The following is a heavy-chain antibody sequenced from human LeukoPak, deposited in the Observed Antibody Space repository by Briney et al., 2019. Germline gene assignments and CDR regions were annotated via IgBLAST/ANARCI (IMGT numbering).Heavy chain of an antibody. CDR3: ARTDGSGSYYSS. Sequence: SQTLSLTCAVSGGSISSGGYSWSWIRQPPGKGLEWIGYIYHSGSTYYNPSLKSRVTISVDRSKNQFSLKLSSVTAADTAVYYCARTDGSGSYYSSWGQGTTVTVSS. J-gene: IGHJ6*02. D-gene: IGHD3-10*01. CDR2: IYHSGST. V-gene: IGHV4-30-2*01. CDR1: GGSISSGGYS.